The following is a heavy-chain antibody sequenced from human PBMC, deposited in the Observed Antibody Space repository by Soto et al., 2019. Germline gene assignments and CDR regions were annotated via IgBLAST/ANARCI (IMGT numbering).Heavy chain of an antibody. CDR1: GFTFSNYA. V-gene: IGHV3-23*01. Sequence: GGSLRLSCIASGFTFSNYAMSWVRQAPGKGLEWVSTISDNGANTFIGDSMKDHFDISRDNSKNTVFLHLGTVRAEDTAIYYCARAIGADFFDYWGQGTPVTVSS. J-gene: IGHJ4*02. D-gene: IGHD6-25*01. CDR3: ARAIGADFFDY. CDR2: ISDNGANT.